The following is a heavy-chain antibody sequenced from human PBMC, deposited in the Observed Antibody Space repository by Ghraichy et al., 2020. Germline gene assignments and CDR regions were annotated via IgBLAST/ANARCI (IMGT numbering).Heavy chain of an antibody. CDR1: GFTFTNYA. V-gene: IGHV3-23*01. Sequence: GSLRLSCEASGFTFTNYAMSWVRQAPGKGLEWVSTISYNEGSTYYTDSVKGRFTISRDNSGNTLSLQMNNLRAEDTAVYYCAKTNHRVCCYGMDVWGPGTTVTVSS. J-gene: IGHJ6*02. CDR2: ISYNEGST. D-gene: IGHD1-14*01. CDR3: AKTNHRVCCYGMDV.